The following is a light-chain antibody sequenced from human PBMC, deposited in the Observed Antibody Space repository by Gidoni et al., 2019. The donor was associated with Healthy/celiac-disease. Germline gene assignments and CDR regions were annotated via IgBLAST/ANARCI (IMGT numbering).Light chain of an antibody. CDR2: AAS. CDR1: QSSSSY. Sequence: IQLTPSPSSLSAAVGDSVTITCRASQSSSSYVNWYQQKPGKATKLLIYAASSLQSGVPSRFSGSGSGTDFTPTISSRQPEEFATYDCQQSYSTPALTFGGGTKVEIK. J-gene: IGKJ4*02. CDR3: QQSYSTPALT. V-gene: IGKV1-39*01.